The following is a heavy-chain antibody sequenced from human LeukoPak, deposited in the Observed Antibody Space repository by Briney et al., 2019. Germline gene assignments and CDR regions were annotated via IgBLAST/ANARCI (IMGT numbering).Heavy chain of an antibody. CDR2: ISSSGSTI. D-gene: IGHD1-26*01. CDR3: ARDSGSVGELRPSTFDY. V-gene: IGHV3-48*03. J-gene: IGHJ4*02. CDR1: GFIFSSYE. Sequence: GGSLRLSCAASGFIFSSYEMNWVRQAPGKGLEGVSYISSSGSTIYYADSVKGRFTISRDYAKNSLYLQMNSVRDEDTAVYYCARDSGSVGELRPSTFDYWGQGTLVTVSS.